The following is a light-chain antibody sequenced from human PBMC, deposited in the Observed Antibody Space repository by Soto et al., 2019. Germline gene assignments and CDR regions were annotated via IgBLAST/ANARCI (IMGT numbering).Light chain of an antibody. V-gene: IGKV1-5*01. CDR2: DAS. J-gene: IGKJ1*01. Sequence: DIQMTQSPSTLSASVGDRVTITCRASQIINRWLAWYQQRPGKAPKLLIFDASTLESGVPSRFSGSGSGTEFTLTISSLQPDDFATYYCQQYNSYSFGQGTKVDIK. CDR3: QQYNSYS. CDR1: QIINRW.